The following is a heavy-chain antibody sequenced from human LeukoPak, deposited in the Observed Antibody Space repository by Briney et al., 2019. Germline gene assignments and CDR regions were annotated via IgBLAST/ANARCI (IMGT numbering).Heavy chain of an antibody. CDR2: IYTSGST. V-gene: IGHV4-4*07. CDR1: GGSISSYY. J-gene: IGHJ4*02. D-gene: IGHD6-13*01. Sequence: SETLSLTRTVSGGSISSYYWSWLRQPAAKGLDWIGRIYTSGSTNYNPSLKSRVTMSVDTSNNQFSLKLSSVTAADTAVYYCARVSGQQLDYWGQGTLVTVSS. CDR3: ARVSGQQLDY.